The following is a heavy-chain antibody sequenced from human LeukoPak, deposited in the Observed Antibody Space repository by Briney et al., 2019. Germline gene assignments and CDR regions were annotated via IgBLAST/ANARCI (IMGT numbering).Heavy chain of an antibody. J-gene: IGHJ6*03. CDR2: IYYSGST. CDR3: ARTTIAARRYMDV. Sequence: SETLSLTCTVSGGSISSYYWSWIRQPPGKGLEWLGYIYYSGSTNYNPSLKSRVTISVDTSKNQFSLKLSSVTAADTAVYCCARTTIAARRYMDVWGKGTTVTVSS. D-gene: IGHD6-6*01. CDR1: GGSISSYY. V-gene: IGHV4-59*01.